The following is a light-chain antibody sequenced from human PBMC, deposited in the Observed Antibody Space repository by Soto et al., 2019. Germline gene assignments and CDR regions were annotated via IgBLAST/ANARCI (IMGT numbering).Light chain of an antibody. J-gene: IGKJ4*01. CDR1: QGVSGY. CDR2: DTS. CDR3: QHRSMLA. V-gene: IGKV3-11*01. Sequence: EIVLTQSPATLSLSPGDRATLSCRASQGVSGYLAWYQQKPGQAPRLLIYDTSNRATGIPARFSGSESGTDFTLTISSLEPEDFAVYYCQHRSMLAFGGGTKVEI.